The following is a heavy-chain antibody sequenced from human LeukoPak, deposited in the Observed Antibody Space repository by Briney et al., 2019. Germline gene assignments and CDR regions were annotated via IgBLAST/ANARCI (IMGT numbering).Heavy chain of an antibody. V-gene: IGHV3-30*02. CDR3: AKGLGDMLTGQPFDY. Sequence: GGSLRLSCAASGFTFSSYGMHSVRQAPGKGLEWVAVIWDVGSNKYYADSVKGRFTIARDNSKNRLYLQMNSLRAEDTAVYYCAKGLGDMLTGQPFDYWGQGTLVTVSS. D-gene: IGHD3-9*01. CDR2: IWDVGSNK. J-gene: IGHJ4*02. CDR1: GFTFSSYG.